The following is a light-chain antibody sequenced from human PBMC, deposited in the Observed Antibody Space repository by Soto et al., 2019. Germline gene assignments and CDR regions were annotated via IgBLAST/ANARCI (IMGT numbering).Light chain of an antibody. CDR3: SSYTSSSIVV. CDR1: SSDVGGHNY. J-gene: IGLJ2*01. Sequence: QSALTQPASVSGSPGQSITISCTGTSSDVGGHNYVSWYQQHPGKAPKLMIYDVSNRPSGVSNRFSGSKSGNTASLTISGLQAEDEADYYCSSYTSSSIVVFGGGTKVTVL. CDR2: DVS. V-gene: IGLV2-14*01.